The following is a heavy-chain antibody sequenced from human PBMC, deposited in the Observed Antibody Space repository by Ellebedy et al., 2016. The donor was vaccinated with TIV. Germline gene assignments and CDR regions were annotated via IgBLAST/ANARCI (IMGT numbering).Heavy chain of an antibody. Sequence: PGGSLRLSCAASEFTFSTYWMNWVRQAPGKGLEWVATIKQDGSEKYYVDSVKGRFTITRDNAKNSLNLQLNSLRVEDGAVYYCGRLGTYVADRGLDSWGQGTLVTVSS. CDR2: IKQDGSEK. CDR1: EFTFSTYW. D-gene: IGHD6-6*01. V-gene: IGHV3-7*03. CDR3: GRLGTYVADRGLDS. J-gene: IGHJ5*01.